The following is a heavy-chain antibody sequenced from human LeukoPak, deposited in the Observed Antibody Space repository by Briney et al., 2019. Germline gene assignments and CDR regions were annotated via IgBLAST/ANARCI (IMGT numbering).Heavy chain of an antibody. V-gene: IGHV3-48*03. Sequence: PGGSLRLSCAASGFTFSSYEMNWVRQAPGKGLEWVSYISSSGSTIYYADSVKGRFTISRDNAKNSLYLQMNSLRAEDTAVYYCANGYNYGLDYWGQGTLVTVSS. CDR1: GFTFSSYE. CDR2: ISSSGSTI. J-gene: IGHJ4*02. CDR3: ANGYNYGLDY. D-gene: IGHD5-18*01.